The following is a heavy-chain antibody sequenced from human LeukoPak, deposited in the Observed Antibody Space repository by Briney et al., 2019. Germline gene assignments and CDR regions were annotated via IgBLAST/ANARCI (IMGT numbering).Heavy chain of an antibody. D-gene: IGHD3-10*01. J-gene: IGHJ4*02. V-gene: IGHV4-38-2*01. CDR3: ARLGSPGAY. Sequence: SETLSLTCAVSGYSISSGYYWGWIREPPGKGLEWIGSIYHSGSTYYNPSLKSRVTISVDTSKNQFSLKLSSVTAADTAVYYYARLGSPGAYWGQGTLVTVSS. CDR2: IYHSGST. CDR1: GYSISSGYY.